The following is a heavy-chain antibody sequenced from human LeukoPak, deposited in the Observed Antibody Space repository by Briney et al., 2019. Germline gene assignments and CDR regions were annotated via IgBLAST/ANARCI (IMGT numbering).Heavy chain of an antibody. CDR2: ISYSGST. CDR3: ARGTRSPYSSFDY. D-gene: IGHD6-13*01. CDR1: GCSISSSY. Sequence: PSETLSLTCTVSGCSISSSYWSWIRQPPGKGLEWIGYISYSGSTNYNPSLKSRVTISVDTSKNQFSLKLSSVTAADTAVYYCARGTRSPYSSFDYWGQGTLVTVSS. J-gene: IGHJ4*02. V-gene: IGHV4-59*01.